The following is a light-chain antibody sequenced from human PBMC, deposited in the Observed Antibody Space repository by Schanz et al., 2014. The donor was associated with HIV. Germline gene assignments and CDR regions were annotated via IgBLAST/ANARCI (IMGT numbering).Light chain of an antibody. V-gene: IGLV1-44*01. J-gene: IGLJ1*01. CDR3: AAWDDRLSGYV. Sequence: QSALTQPASVSGSPGQSITISCTGTSSDIGGYDVVSWYQQHPDKAPKLLIYSNNQRPSGVPDRFSGSKSGTSASLAISGLQSEDEADYYCAAWDDRLSGYVFGTGTKLTVL. CDR2: SNN. CDR1: SSDIGGYD.